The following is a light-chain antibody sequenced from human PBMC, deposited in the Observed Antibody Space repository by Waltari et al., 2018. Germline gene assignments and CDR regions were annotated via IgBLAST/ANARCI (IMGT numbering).Light chain of an antibody. V-gene: IGKV1-39*01. CDR3: QQSYSTPWT. CDR1: QTINTY. J-gene: IGKJ1*01. Sequence: DIQMTQSPSPLSSSVGDRVTITCRASQTINTYLNWYQQKPGKAPKLLIYTASTLQSGVPSRFSGSGFGTDFTRTISSLQPEDFATYYCQQSYSTPWTFGQGTKVEIK. CDR2: TAS.